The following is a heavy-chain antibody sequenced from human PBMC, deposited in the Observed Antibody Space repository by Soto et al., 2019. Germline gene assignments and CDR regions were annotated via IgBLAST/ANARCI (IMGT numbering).Heavy chain of an antibody. CDR1: GFTVSTYG. J-gene: IGHJ4*02. CDR3: TGEVSSGY. D-gene: IGHD2-8*02. CDR2: ISRDGGTK. V-gene: IGHV3-30*03. Sequence: QVQLVESGGGVVQPGRSLRLSCAVSGFTVSTYGMHWVLQAPGKGLEWVAVISRDGGTKYYADSVKGRFTISRDNSRNTLFLEMNSLRGDDMAVYYCTGEVSSGYWGQGTLVTGSS.